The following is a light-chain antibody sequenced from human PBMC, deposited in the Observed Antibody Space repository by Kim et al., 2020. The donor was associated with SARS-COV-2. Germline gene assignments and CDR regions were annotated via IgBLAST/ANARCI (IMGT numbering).Light chain of an antibody. J-gene: IGLJ3*02. CDR2: GKN. CDR3: NSRDSSGNHLV. CDR1: SLRSYY. Sequence: SSELTQDPVVSVALGQTVRSTCQGDSLRSYYASWYQQKPGQAPVLVIYGKNNRPSGIPDRFSGSSSGNTASLTITGAQAEDEADYYCNSRDSSGNHLVFGGGTQLTVL. V-gene: IGLV3-19*01.